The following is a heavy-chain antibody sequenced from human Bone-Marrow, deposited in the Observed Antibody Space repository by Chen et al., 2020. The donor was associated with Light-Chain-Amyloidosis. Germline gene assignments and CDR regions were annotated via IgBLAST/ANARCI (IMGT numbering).Heavy chain of an antibody. Sequence: EGQLLESGGGLGQPGGSLRVRCAASGFSFAKFTMNWVRQAPGRGPEWVSAISGSGVTTYYSDSVKGRFTISRDNLNNTVFLQMDSLRAEDTAIYYCAKSQGSTWSYYYYAMDVWGQGTTVTVSS. CDR2: ISGSGVTT. J-gene: IGHJ6*02. V-gene: IGHV3-23*01. CDR3: AKSQGSTWSYYYYAMDV. CDR1: GFSFAKFT. D-gene: IGHD6-13*01.